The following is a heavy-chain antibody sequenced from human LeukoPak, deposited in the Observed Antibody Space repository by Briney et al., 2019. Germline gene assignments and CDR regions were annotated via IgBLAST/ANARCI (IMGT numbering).Heavy chain of an antibody. V-gene: IGHV4-38-2*02. D-gene: IGHD5-12*01. CDR3: AKISGYDFQFDY. J-gene: IGHJ4*02. Sequence: PSETLSLTCTVSGYSISSGYYWGWIRQPPGKGLEWIGSIYHSGSTYYNPSLKSRVTISVDTSKNQFSLKLSSVTAADTAVYYCAKISGYDFQFDYWGQGTLVTVSS. CDR1: GYSISSGYY. CDR2: IYHSGST.